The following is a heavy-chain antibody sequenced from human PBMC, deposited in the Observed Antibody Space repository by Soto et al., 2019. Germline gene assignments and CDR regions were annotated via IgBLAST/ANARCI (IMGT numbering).Heavy chain of an antibody. J-gene: IGHJ4*02. D-gene: IGHD3-10*01. V-gene: IGHV3-30-3*01. Sequence: QVQLVESGGGVVQPGRSLSLSCAASGFAFSSYAMHWVRQAPGKGLEWVAVISYDGSNKYYADSVKGRFTISRDNSKNTLYLQMNSLRAEDTAVYYCARGDGSGSYSEYYFDYWGQGTLVTVSS. CDR1: GFAFSSYA. CDR2: ISYDGSNK. CDR3: ARGDGSGSYSEYYFDY.